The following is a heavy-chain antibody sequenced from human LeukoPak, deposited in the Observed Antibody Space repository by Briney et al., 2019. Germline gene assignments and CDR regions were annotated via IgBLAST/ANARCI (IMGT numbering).Heavy chain of an antibody. CDR1: GYTFTGYY. Sequence: ASVKVSCKASGYTFTGYYMHWVRQAPGQGLEWMGWINPNSGGTNYAQKFQGRVTMTRDTSISTAYMELSRLRSDDTAVYYCAREPQYYYDSSGYYPGGYFDLWGRGTLVTVSS. D-gene: IGHD3-22*01. CDR2: INPNSGGT. V-gene: IGHV1-2*02. J-gene: IGHJ2*01. CDR3: AREPQYYYDSSGYYPGGYFDL.